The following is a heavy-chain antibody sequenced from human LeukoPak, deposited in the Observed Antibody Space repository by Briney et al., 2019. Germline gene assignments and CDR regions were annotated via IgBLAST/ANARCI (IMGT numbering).Heavy chain of an antibody. CDR2: ISGGGDKA. D-gene: IGHD6-19*01. V-gene: IGHV3-23*01. J-gene: IGHJ3*01. CDR3: AKDLALAGTGGGFDV. CDR1: GFTFTTYA. Sequence: GGSLRLSCAASGFTFTTYAINWVRQAPGKGLEWVSRISGGGDKAFYADSVNGRFTISRDNSENTVSLQMRSLRAEDTALYYCAKDLALAGTGGGFDVWGQGTRVAVSS.